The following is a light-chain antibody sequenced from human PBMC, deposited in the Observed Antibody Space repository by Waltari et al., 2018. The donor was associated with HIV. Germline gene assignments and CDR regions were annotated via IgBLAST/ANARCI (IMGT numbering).Light chain of an antibody. CDR2: ANH. J-gene: IGLJ1*01. CDR3: GTWDSGLNAYV. CDR1: NSNIGSNS. V-gene: IGLV1-51*01. Sequence: QSVLTQPPSVSAAPGQKIGISCSGANSNIGSNSVSWYQQSPGRAPQLLIYANHRRPSDTPDRFSGSKSGTSGTLDITGLQTGDEADYYCGTWDSGLNAYVFGSGTKVTVL.